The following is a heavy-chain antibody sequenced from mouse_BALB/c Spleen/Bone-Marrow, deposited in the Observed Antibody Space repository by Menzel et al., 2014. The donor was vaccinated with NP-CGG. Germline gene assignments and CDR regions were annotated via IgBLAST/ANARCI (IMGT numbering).Heavy chain of an antibody. J-gene: IGHJ4*01. CDR3: SSYAMDY. CDR1: GFNIKDTY. Sequence: VQLKESGAELAKPGASVKLSCTASGFNIKDTYMHWVKQRPEQGLEWIGRIDPANGNTKYDPKFQGKATITADTSSNTAYLQLSSLTSEDTAVYYGSSYAMDYWGQGTSVTVSS. CDR2: IDPANGNT. V-gene: IGHV14-3*02.